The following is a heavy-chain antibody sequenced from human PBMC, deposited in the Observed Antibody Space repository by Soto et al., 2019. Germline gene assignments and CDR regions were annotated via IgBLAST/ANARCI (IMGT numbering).Heavy chain of an antibody. CDR1: GYTFTYYG. D-gene: IGHD3-9*01. J-gene: IGHJ4*02. CDR3: ARPQNDILTDSYTNYFES. V-gene: IGHV1-18*01. Sequence: GASVKVSCKASGYTFTYYGLAWVGQAPGQGPEWVGWISAYNGNTHYAQKLQGRVAMTTDTSTSTAYMELRSLSSDDTAVYYCARPQNDILTDSYTNYFESWGQGTPVTVSS. CDR2: ISAYNGNT.